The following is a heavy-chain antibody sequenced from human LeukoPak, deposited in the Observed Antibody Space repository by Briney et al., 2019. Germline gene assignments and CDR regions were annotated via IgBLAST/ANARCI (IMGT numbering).Heavy chain of an antibody. J-gene: IGHJ6*02. D-gene: IGHD3-22*01. CDR3: AKSSGYYSYYYYGMDV. CDR1: GFTFSSYA. Sequence: PGWSLRLSCAASGFTFSSYAMSWVRQAPGKGLEWVSAISGSGGSTYYADSVKGRFTISRDNSKNTLYLQMNSLRAEDTAVYYCAKSSGYYSYYYYGMDVWGQGTTVTVSS. CDR2: ISGSGGST. V-gene: IGHV3-23*01.